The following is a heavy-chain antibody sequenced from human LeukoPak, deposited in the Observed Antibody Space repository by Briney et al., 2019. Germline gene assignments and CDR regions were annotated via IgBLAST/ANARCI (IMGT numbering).Heavy chain of an antibody. J-gene: IGHJ4*02. CDR1: RFTFTDYG. V-gene: IGHV3-33*01. CDR3: ARDWCGGGSCYYFDH. Sequence: GRSLRLSCAASRFTFTDYGMHWVRQPPGKGLERVALIWYDGSGKYYADSVKGRFTISRDNSKNTLYLQMNSLRAEDTAVYYCARDWCGGGSCYYFDHWGQGTLVTVSS. D-gene: IGHD2-15*01. CDR2: IWYDGSGK.